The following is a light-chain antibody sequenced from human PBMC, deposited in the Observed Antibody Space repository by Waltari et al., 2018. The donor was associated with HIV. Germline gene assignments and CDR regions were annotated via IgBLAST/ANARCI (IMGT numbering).Light chain of an antibody. Sequence: NFMLTQPHSVSESPGKTVTISCTRSSGSIASNYVQWYQQHPGSSPTTVIYEDNQRPSGVPDRFSGSLDSSSNSASLTISGLKTEDEADYYCQSYDSSNPYVVFGGGTKLTVL. CDR2: EDN. J-gene: IGLJ2*01. CDR1: SGSIASNY. V-gene: IGLV6-57*01. CDR3: QSYDSSNPYVV.